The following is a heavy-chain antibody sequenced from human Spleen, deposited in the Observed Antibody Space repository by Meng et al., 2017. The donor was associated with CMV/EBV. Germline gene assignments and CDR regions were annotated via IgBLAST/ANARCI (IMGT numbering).Heavy chain of an antibody. CDR2: IKSKIDGGTT. V-gene: IGHV3-15*01. CDR3: TTSNYGGRPSYFDY. D-gene: IGHD4-23*01. J-gene: IGHJ4*02. Sequence: GESLKISCAASGFTFSTYAMSWVRQAPGKGLEWVGRIKSKIDGGTTDNAAPVKDRFIISRDDSKKMLYLQMNRLTTEDTALYYCTTSNYGGRPSYFDYWGRGTLVTVSS. CDR1: GFTFSTYA.